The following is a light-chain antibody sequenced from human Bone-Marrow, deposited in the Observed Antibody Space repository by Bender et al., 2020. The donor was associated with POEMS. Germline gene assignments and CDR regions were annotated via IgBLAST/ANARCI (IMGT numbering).Light chain of an antibody. CDR2: DVS. CDR3: SSYASLRTWDVI. CDR1: SSDVADYRY. V-gene: IGLV2-14*01. J-gene: IGLJ2*01. Sequence: QSALTQPASVSGSPGQSITISCTGTSSDVADYRYVSWYQQHPGKAPKLMIYDVSNRPSGVSNRFSGSTSGNTASLTISGLQADDEADYYCSSYASLRTWDVIFGGGTKVTVL.